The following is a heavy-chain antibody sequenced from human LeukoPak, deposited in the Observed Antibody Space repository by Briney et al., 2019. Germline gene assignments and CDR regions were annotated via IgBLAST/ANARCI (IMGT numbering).Heavy chain of an antibody. CDR1: GFTFSSYW. V-gene: IGHV3-7*01. D-gene: IGHD1-7*01. CDR3: ARDLELELPQGIDY. CDR2: IKQDGSEK. J-gene: IGHJ4*02. Sequence: AGGSLRLSCAASGFTFSSYWMSWVRQAPGKGLEWVANIKQDGSEKYYVDPVKGRFTISRDNAKNSLYLQMNSLRAEDTAVYYCARDLELELPQGIDYWGQGTLVTVSS.